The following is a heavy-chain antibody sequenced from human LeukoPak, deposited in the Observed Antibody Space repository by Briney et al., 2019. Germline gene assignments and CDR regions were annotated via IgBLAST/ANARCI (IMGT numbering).Heavy chain of an antibody. CDR2: IYSDNT. Sequence: GGSLRLSCTVSGFTVSSNSMSWVRQAPGKGLGWVSFIYSDNTHYSDSVKGRFTISRDNSKNTLYLQMNSLRAEDTAVYYCASDRAYYYESSGYSDYWGQGTLVTVSS. V-gene: IGHV3-53*01. D-gene: IGHD3-22*01. J-gene: IGHJ4*02. CDR3: ASDRAYYYESSGYSDY. CDR1: GFTVSSNS.